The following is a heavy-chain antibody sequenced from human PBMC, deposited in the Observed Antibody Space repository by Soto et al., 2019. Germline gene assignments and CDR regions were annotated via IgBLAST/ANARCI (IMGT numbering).Heavy chain of an antibody. Sequence: QVHVVQSGAEVKKPGSSVKVTCKSFGGTFNSFGINWVRQAPGQGLEYMGGFIPAFGTTNFAQKFRDRVTFVAEAPSSKSYMELSSLSSEETADFYCPMEVWGRGGHYLDSWGQGTLVTVSS. V-gene: IGHV1-69*01. D-gene: IGHD3-16*01. CDR3: PMEVWGRGGHYLDS. CDR2: FIPAFGTT. J-gene: IGHJ4*02. CDR1: GGTFNSFG.